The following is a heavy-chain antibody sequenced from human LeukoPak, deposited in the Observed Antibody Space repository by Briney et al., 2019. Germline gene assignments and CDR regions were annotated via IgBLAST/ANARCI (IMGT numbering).Heavy chain of an antibody. D-gene: IGHD6-13*01. Sequence: PGGSLRLSCAASGFTFSSYEMHWVRQAPGKGLEWVSVIYNGGSTYYADSVKGRFTISRDNSKNTLYLQMNSLRVEDTAVYYCARGQQLVLGAFDIWGQGTMVTVSS. V-gene: IGHV3-53*01. J-gene: IGHJ3*02. CDR1: GFTFSSYE. CDR3: ARGQQLVLGAFDI. CDR2: IYNGGST.